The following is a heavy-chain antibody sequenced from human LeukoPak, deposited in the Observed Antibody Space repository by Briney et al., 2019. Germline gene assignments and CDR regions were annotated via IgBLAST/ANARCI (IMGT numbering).Heavy chain of an antibody. Sequence: GRSLRLSCAASGFTFSSYGMHWVRPAPGKGLEWVAVISYDGSNKYYGDSVKGRFTISRDNSKNTLYLQMNSLRAEDTAVYYCARYGSGYAYFDYWGQGTLVTVSS. J-gene: IGHJ4*02. V-gene: IGHV3-30*03. D-gene: IGHD3-3*01. CDR1: GFTFSSYG. CDR3: ARYGSGYAYFDY. CDR2: ISYDGSNK.